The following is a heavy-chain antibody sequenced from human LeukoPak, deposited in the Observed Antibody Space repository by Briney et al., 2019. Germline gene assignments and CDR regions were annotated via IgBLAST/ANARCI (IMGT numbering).Heavy chain of an antibody. CDR2: ISGSGGST. CDR3: ASRSYYDFWSGYYPSTFDY. Sequence: GGSLRLSCAASGFTFSSYTMSWVRQAPGKGLEWVSAISGSGGSTYYADSVKGRFTISRDNSKNTLYLQMNSLRAEDTAVYYCASRSYYDFWSGYYPSTFDYWGQGTLVTVSS. D-gene: IGHD3-3*01. J-gene: IGHJ4*02. V-gene: IGHV3-23*01. CDR1: GFTFSSYT.